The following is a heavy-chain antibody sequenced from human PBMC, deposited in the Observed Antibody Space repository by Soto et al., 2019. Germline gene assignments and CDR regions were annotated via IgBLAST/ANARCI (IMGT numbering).Heavy chain of an antibody. CDR2: ISSSSSYI. D-gene: IGHD5-12*01. CDR3: AKETRGMATISYFDY. CDR1: GFTFSSYS. Sequence: GGSLRLSCAASGFTFSSYSMNWVRQAPGKGLEWVSSISSSSSYIYYADSVKGRFTISRDNSKNTLYLQMNSLRAEDTAVYYCAKETRGMATISYFDYWGQGTLVTVSS. J-gene: IGHJ4*02. V-gene: IGHV3-21*01.